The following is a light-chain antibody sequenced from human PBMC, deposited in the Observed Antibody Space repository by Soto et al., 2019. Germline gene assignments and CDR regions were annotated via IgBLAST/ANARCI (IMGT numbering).Light chain of an antibody. V-gene: IGKV3-11*01. CDR3: QQRTNAPLST. CDR1: QNADTY. CDR2: DAS. J-gene: IGKJ4*01. Sequence: EIVLTQSPATLSLSPGERATLSCRASQNADTYLAWYQQKPGQAPRLLIYDASKRPTGIPARFSGSGSGTDFTLTISWREPEDFAVYYCQQRTNAPLSTFGGGTKVEIK.